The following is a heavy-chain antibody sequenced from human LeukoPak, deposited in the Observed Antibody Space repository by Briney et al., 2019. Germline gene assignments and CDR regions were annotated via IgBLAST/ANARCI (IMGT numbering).Heavy chain of an antibody. CDR2: IIPIYGTA. Sequence: ASVKVSCKASGGTFSSYAISWVRQAPGQGLEWMGGIIPIYGTANYAQKLQGRVTMTADESTSTAYMELSSLRSEDTGVYYCAGLTRWGGLSLYRAWYHFDCWGQGTLVPVSS. CDR1: GGTFSSYA. J-gene: IGHJ4*02. V-gene: IGHV1-69*13. CDR3: AGLTRWGGLSLYRAWYHFDC. D-gene: IGHD3-16*02.